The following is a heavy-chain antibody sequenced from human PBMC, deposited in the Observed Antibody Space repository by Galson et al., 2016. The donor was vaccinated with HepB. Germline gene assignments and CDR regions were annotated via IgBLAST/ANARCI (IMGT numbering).Heavy chain of an antibody. CDR1: GFTFGRYS. CDR3: ARDGCLRGSCGYFDI. CDR2: LSSISHYI. J-gene: IGHJ3*02. Sequence: SLRLSCAASGFTFGRYSMNWIRQAPGRGLEWVSTLSSISHYIYYADSVQGRFTISRDNANNSLYLHMDRLRAEDTAVYFCARDGCLRGSCGYFDIWGQGTMVSISS. D-gene: IGHD2-15*01. V-gene: IGHV3-21*04.